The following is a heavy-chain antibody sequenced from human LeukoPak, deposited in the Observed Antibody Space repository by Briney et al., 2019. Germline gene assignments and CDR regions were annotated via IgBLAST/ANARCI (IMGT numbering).Heavy chain of an antibody. V-gene: IGHV1-2*02. CDR1: GGTFSSYA. Sequence: GASVKVSCKASGGTFSSYAISWVRQAPGQGLEWMGWINPNSGGTNYAQKFQGRVTMTRDTSISTAYMELSRLRSDDTAVYYCARGAGIHLLIYFYFYMDVWGKGSTVTVSS. CDR2: INPNSGGT. CDR3: ARGAGIHLLIYFYFYMDV. D-gene: IGHD2-8*01. J-gene: IGHJ6*03.